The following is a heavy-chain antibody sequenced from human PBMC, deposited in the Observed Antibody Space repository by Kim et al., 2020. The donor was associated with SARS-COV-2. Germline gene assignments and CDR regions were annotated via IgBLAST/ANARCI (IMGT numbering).Heavy chain of an antibody. J-gene: IGHJ4*02. CDR3: ASEGLWRFRYSYYFDY. Sequence: SETLSLTCTVSGGSISSSSYYWGWIRQPPGKGLEWIGSIYYSGSTYYNPSLKSRVTISVDTSKNQFSLKLSSVTAADTAVYYCASEGLWRFRYSYYFDYWGQGTLVTVSS. D-gene: IGHD3-3*01. CDR2: IYYSGST. CDR1: GGSISSSSYY. V-gene: IGHV4-39*01.